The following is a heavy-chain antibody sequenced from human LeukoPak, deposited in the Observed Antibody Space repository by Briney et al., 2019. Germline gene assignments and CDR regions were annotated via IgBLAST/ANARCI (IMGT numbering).Heavy chain of an antibody. V-gene: IGHV1-69*13. J-gene: IGHJ3*02. Sequence: ASVKVSCEASGGTFSSYAISWVRQAPGQGLEWMGGIIPIFGTANYAQKFQGRVTITADESTSTAYMELSSLRSEDTAVYYCARDYCSSTSCYLNAFDIWGQGTMVTVSS. CDR2: IIPIFGTA. CDR3: ARDYCSSTSCYLNAFDI. D-gene: IGHD2-2*01. CDR1: GGTFSSYA.